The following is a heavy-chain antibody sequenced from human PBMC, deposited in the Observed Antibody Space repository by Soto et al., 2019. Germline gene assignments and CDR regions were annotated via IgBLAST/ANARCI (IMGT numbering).Heavy chain of an antibody. CDR3: ARESGGATATLDYSYFSMDV. V-gene: IGHV1-2*04. J-gene: IGHJ6*03. CDR2: INPNGGVT. D-gene: IGHD5-12*01. CDR1: GDSFNDYY. Sequence: QVQLVQSGAEVRKPGASVTVSCRSSGDSFNDYYIHWVRQAPGQGFEWLGWINPNGGVTKYAQKVQGWVSMTRDTSIRTVYMQLSRLRSDDTAVYYCARESGGATATLDYSYFSMDVWGTGTTVTVSS.